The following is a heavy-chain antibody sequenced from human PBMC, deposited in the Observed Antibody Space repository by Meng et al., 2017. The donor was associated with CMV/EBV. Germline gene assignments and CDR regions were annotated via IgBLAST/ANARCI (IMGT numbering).Heavy chain of an antibody. Sequence: ASVKVSCKASGGTFSSYTISWVRQAPGQGLEWMGWINPNSGGTNYAQKFQGRVTMTRGTSISTAYMELSRLRSDDTAVYYCARDWTIPYYGMDVWGQGTTVTVSS. CDR1: GGTFSSYT. V-gene: IGHV1-2*02. CDR2: INPNSGGT. D-gene: IGHD3-3*01. J-gene: IGHJ6*02. CDR3: ARDWTIPYYGMDV.